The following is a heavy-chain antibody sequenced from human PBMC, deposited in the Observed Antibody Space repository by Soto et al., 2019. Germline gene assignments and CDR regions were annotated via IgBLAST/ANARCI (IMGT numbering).Heavy chain of an antibody. V-gene: IGHV4-59*02. D-gene: IGHD3-16*01. CDR1: GDSVNSYY. CDR2: SSYSGST. CDR3: ARLAIYTAPDYYYSYMGV. Sequence: QVQLKASGPGLVKPSETLSLTCTVSGDSVNSYYWSWIRQPPGKGLEWIGYSSYSGSTNYSPFLKSRLSISLATAKNQLSRTLSSVTAADTAVYYCARLAIYTAPDYYYSYMGVWGKGTTVTLYS. J-gene: IGHJ6*03.